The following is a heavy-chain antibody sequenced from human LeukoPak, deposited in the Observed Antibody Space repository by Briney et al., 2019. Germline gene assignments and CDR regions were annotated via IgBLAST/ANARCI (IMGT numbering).Heavy chain of an antibody. V-gene: IGHV1-3*01. CDR3: ARDGVNRENWFDP. J-gene: IGHJ5*02. D-gene: IGHD3-10*01. Sequence: KFQGRVTITRDTSASTAYMELSSLRSEDTAVYYCARDGVNRENWFDPWGQGTLVTVSS.